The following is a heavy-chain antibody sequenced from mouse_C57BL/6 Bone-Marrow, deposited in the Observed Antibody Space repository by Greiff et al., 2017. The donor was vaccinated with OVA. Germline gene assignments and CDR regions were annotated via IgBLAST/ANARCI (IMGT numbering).Heavy chain of an antibody. D-gene: IGHD3-3*01. Sequence: QVQLQQSGPGLVQPSQSLSITCTVSGFSLTSYGVHWVRQSPGKGLEWLGVIWRGGSTDYNAAFMSRLSISKDNSKSQVFFIMNSLRADDTAIYYCAKKEGGRGAMDYWGQGTSVTVSS. CDR2: IWRGGST. J-gene: IGHJ4*01. V-gene: IGHV2-5*01. CDR1: GFSLTSYG. CDR3: AKKEGGRGAMDY.